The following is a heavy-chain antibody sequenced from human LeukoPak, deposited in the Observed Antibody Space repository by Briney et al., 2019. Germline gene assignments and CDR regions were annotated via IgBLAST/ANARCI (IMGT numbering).Heavy chain of an antibody. CDR2: ISSSSSYI. V-gene: IGHV3-21*01. Sequence: GGSLRLSCAASGFTFSSYSMNWVRQAPGKGLEWVSSISSSSSYIYYADSVKGRFTISRDNAKNPPYLQMNSLRAEDTAVYYCASGGTTGTTWVFFEYYYGMDVWGQGTTVTVSS. CDR1: GFTFSSYS. D-gene: IGHD1-1*01. J-gene: IGHJ6*02. CDR3: ASGGTTGTTWVFFEYYYGMDV.